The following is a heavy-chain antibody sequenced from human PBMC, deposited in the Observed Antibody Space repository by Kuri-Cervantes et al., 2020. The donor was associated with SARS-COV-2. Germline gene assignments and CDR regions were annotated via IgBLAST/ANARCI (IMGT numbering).Heavy chain of an antibody. CDR1: GYTFTGYY. CDR2: INPSGGGT. V-gene: IGHV1-46*01. D-gene: IGHD6-13*01. CDR3: ARVGSSSWRQYDY. Sequence: ASVKVSCKASGYTFTGYYVHWVRQAPGQGLEWMGAINPSGGGTTYAQKFQGRVAMTRDTSTTTVYLELSSLTSEDTAVYYCARVGSSSWRQYDYWGQGTLVTVSS. J-gene: IGHJ4*02.